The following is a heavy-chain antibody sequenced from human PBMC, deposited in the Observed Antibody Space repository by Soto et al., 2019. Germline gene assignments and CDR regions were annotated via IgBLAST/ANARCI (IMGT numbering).Heavy chain of an antibody. CDR2: FYYSGAT. D-gene: IGHD3-22*01. J-gene: IGHJ4*02. CDR1: GASIGGNY. V-gene: IGHV4-59*01. Sequence: PSETLSLTCNVSGASIGGNYWRWIRQPAGEGLGWIGYFYYSGATNYNPSLESRVTISVDTPKSQFSLKLTSVTPADTAVYYCAKAGSYSSSSGRVDYWGQGILVTVSS. CDR3: AKAGSYSSSSGRVDY.